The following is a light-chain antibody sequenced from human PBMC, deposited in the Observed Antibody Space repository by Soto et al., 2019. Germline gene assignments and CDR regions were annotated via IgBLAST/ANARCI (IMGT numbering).Light chain of an antibody. CDR3: QQLNSYVFA. Sequence: DIQMTQSPSTLSASVGDRVTITCRASQSISSWLAWYQQKPGKAPKLQIYDASSLESGVPSRFSGSGSGTEFTLTISSLQPDDFATYYCQQLNSYVFAFGPGTKVDIK. J-gene: IGKJ3*01. CDR2: DAS. V-gene: IGKV1-5*01. CDR1: QSISSW.